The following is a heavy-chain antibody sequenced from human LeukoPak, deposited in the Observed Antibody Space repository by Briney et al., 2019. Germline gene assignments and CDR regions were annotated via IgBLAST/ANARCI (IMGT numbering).Heavy chain of an antibody. CDR3: TTEIGSGGWYVFGGF. V-gene: IGHV3-15*07. CDR1: GFSFSDAW. D-gene: IGHD6-19*01. Sequence: PGGSLRLSCAASGFSFSDAWMNWVRQALGKGLEWVGRIKSKTDGGTTDYAAPVKGRFTISRDDSKNTLYLQMNSLKTEDTAVYYCTTEIGSGGWYVFGGFWGQGTLVTVSS. J-gene: IGHJ4*02. CDR2: IKSKTDGGTT.